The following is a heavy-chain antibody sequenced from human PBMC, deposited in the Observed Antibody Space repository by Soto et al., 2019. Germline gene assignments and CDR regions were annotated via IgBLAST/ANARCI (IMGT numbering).Heavy chain of an antibody. V-gene: IGHV3-30-3*01. Sequence: PGGSLRLSCAASGFIFSSYAMHWVRQAPGKGLEWVAVISYDGSNKYYADSVKGRFTISRDNSKNTLYLQMNSLRAEDTAVYYCARDPSFYGGLDYWGQGTLVTVSS. CDR2: ISYDGSNK. CDR3: ARDPSFYGGLDY. D-gene: IGHD4-17*01. J-gene: IGHJ4*02. CDR1: GFIFSSYA.